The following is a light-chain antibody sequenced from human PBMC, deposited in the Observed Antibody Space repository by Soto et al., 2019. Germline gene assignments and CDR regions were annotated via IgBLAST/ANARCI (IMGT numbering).Light chain of an antibody. CDR1: QAVTSKF. CDR2: DAS. V-gene: IGKV3-11*01. Sequence: EIVLTQSPGTLSLSPGDEATLSCKASQAVTSKFLAWYQQKPGQAPRLLIDDASNRATGIPARFSGSGSGTDFTLTISSLEPEDFAVYYCQQRRNWPLTFGGGTKVDIK. CDR3: QQRRNWPLT. J-gene: IGKJ4*01.